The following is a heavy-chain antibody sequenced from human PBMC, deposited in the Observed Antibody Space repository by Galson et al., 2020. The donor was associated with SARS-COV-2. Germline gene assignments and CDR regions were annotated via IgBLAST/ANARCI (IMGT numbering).Heavy chain of an antibody. Sequence: GESLKISCAASGFTFSSYAMHWVRQAPGKGLAWVAVISYDGSNKYYADSVKGRFTISRDNSKNTLYLQMNSLRAEDTAVYYCAREDIVVATDAFDIWGQGTMVTVSS. J-gene: IGHJ3*02. D-gene: IGHD2-2*01. V-gene: IGHV3-30*04. CDR2: ISYDGSNK. CDR3: AREDIVVATDAFDI. CDR1: GFTFSSYA.